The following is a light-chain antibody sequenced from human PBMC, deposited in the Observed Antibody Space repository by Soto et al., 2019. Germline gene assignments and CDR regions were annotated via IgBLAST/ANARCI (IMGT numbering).Light chain of an antibody. Sequence: AIRMTQSPSSLSASTGDRVTITCRASQGISSYLACYQQKPGKAPKLLIYAASTLQSVVPSRFSGSGSVTDFTLTISFLQSEDFATNCCQQYYIYPYTFGHGNKLEIK. V-gene: IGKV1-8*01. CDR2: AAS. J-gene: IGKJ2*01. CDR3: QQYYIYPYT. CDR1: QGISSY.